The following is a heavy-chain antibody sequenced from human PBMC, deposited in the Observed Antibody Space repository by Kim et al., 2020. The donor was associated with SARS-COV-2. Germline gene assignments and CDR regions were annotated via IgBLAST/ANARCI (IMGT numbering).Heavy chain of an antibody. Sequence: SGPTLVKPTQALALTCNFSGFSLSSSGVGVGWIRQSPGKALEWLVLIYWDDDKRYNPSLRGRLTITKDTSINQVVLIMTNVDPVDTATYYCAHRLGPSGSNWDGGYYDYWGQGTLVTVSS. CDR3: AHRLGPSGSNWDGGYYDY. CDR1: GFSLSSSGVG. D-gene: IGHD1-1*01. V-gene: IGHV2-5*02. J-gene: IGHJ4*02. CDR2: IYWDDDK.